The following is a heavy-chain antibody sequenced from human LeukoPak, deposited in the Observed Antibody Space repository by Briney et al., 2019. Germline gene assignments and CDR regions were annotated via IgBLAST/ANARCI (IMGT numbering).Heavy chain of an antibody. CDR3: ARVRSGELQYWFDP. D-gene: IGHD1-26*01. CDR2: ISSSSSYI. J-gene: IGHJ5*02. Sequence: PGGSPRLSCAASGFTFSSYSMNWVRQAPGKGLEWVSSISSSSSYIYYADSVKGRFTISRDNAKNSLYLQMNSLRAEDTAVYYCARVRSGELQYWFDPWGQGTLVTVSS. CDR1: GFTFSSYS. V-gene: IGHV3-21*01.